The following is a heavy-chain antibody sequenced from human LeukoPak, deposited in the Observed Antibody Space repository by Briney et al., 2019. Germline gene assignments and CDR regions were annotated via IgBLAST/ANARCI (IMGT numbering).Heavy chain of an antibody. V-gene: IGHV3-74*01. CDR1: GFTFSNAW. D-gene: IGHD3-10*01. CDR3: ASSSLWYGSGSYYNSFDY. J-gene: IGHJ4*02. Sequence: GGSLRLSCAASGFTFSNAWMHWVCQAPGKGLVWVSRINSDGSSTSYADSVKGRFTISRDNAKNSLYLQMNSLRAEDTAVYYCASSSLWYGSGSYYNSFDYWGQGTLVTVSS. CDR2: INSDGSST.